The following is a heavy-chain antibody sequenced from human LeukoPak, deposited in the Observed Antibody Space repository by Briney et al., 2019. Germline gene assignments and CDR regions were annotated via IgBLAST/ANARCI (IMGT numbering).Heavy chain of an antibody. J-gene: IGHJ4*02. V-gene: IGHV1-18*01. CDR1: GHTFTSYG. Sequence: ASVKVSCKASGHTFTSYGISWVRQAPGQGLEWMGWISAYNGNTNYAQKLQGRVTMTTDTSTSTAYMELRSLRSDDTAVYYCASLFSGYCSSTSCPSDYWGQGTLVTVSS. D-gene: IGHD2-2*01. CDR3: ASLFSGYCSSTSCPSDY. CDR2: ISAYNGNT.